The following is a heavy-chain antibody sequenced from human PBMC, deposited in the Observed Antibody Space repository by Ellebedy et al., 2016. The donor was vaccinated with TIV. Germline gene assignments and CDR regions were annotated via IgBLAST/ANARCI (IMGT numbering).Heavy chain of an antibody. J-gene: IGHJ4*02. CDR2: ISYDGSNI. CDR1: GFTFSIYG. D-gene: IGHD2-15*01. CDR3: GKKFPGAVAAPIDH. V-gene: IGHV3-30*18. Sequence: GESLKISCAASGFTFSIYGMHWVRQAPGKGLEWVSVISYDGSNIYYAESVKGRFTISRDNSRNTLYLQMNSLRAEDSAVYYCGKKFPGAVAAPIDHWGQGTLVTVSP.